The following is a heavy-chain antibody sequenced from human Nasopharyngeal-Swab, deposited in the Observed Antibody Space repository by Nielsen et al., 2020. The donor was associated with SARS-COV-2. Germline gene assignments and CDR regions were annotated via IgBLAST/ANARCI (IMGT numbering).Heavy chain of an antibody. CDR3: ARDKGSSWYMYFDY. Sequence: GESLKISCTASGFTFSSYWMHWVRQAPGKGLVWVSRIHIDGSSTSYGDSVKGRFTISRDDAKNTLYLQMNSLRTEDTAVYYCARDKGSSWYMYFDYWGQGTLVTVSS. D-gene: IGHD6-13*01. V-gene: IGHV3-74*01. J-gene: IGHJ4*02. CDR2: IHIDGSST. CDR1: GFTFSSYW.